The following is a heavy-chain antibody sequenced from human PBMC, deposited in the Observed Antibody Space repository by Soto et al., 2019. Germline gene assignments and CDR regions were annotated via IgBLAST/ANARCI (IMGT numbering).Heavy chain of an antibody. CDR3: ARDHPHSYGVYYFAH. D-gene: IGHD5-18*01. CDR2: IYSSGST. CDR1: GGSISNYY. J-gene: IGHJ4*02. Sequence: PSETLSLTCTVSGGSISNYYWNWIRQSPGKGLEWIGYIYSSGSTHYNPSLQNRVTISIDTSKNQVSLKVNSVTAADTAVYYCARDHPHSYGVYYFAHWGQGTPVPVS. V-gene: IGHV4-59*01.